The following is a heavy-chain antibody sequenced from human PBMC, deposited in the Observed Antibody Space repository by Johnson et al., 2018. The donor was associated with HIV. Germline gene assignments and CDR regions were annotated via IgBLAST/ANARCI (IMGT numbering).Heavy chain of an antibody. J-gene: IGHJ3*02. CDR3: AKGATSGSLDDAFDI. Sequence: ELQLVESGGGLVQPGRSLRLSCAASGFTFDDYAMHWVRQAPGKGLEWVSGISWNSGSIGYADSVKGRFTISRDNAKNSLYLQMNSLRAEDTALYYCAKGATSGSLDDAFDIWGQGTMVTVSS. V-gene: IGHV3-9*01. CDR1: GFTFDDYA. D-gene: IGHD1-26*01. CDR2: ISWNSGSI.